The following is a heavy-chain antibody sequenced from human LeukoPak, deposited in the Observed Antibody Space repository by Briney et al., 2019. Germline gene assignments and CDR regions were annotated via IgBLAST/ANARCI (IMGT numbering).Heavy chain of an antibody. D-gene: IGHD3-16*01. V-gene: IGHV3-74*01. CDR1: GFTFNTYW. Sequence: GGSLRLSCAASGFTFNTYWMHWVRQGPGKGLEWVSRIDGDGSRASYADSVKGRFTISRDNAKNTLYLQMNSPRPEDTAVYFCVREAGGTYAFDVWGQGTMVTVSS. CDR2: IDGDGSRA. J-gene: IGHJ3*01. CDR3: VREAGGTYAFDV.